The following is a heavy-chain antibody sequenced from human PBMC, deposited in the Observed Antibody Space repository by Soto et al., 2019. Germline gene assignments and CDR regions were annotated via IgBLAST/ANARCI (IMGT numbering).Heavy chain of an antibody. Sequence: PGGSLRLSCAASGFTFSSYAMSWVRQAPGKGLEWVSVIYSGGSTYYADSVKGRFTISRHNSKNTLYLQMNSLRAEDTAVYYCASSGWQGNDYWGQGTLVTVSS. CDR1: GFTFSSYA. D-gene: IGHD6-19*01. CDR3: ASSGWQGNDY. V-gene: IGHV3-53*04. J-gene: IGHJ4*02. CDR2: IYSGGST.